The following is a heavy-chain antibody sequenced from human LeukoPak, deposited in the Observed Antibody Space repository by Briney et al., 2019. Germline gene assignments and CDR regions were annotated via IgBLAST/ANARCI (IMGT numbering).Heavy chain of an antibody. Sequence: SVKVSCMASGRSFSSYSIRWVRQAAGQGLEWMGGIIPIFGTANYAQKFQGRVTTTADKSTHPAYMELGSHRSKGPAVYYCARGHYGLDHWGQKSLLTVSS. D-gene: IGHD3-16*01. CDR1: GRSFSSYS. CDR3: ARGHYGLDH. CDR2: IIPIFGTA. V-gene: IGHV1-69*06. J-gene: IGHJ4*02.